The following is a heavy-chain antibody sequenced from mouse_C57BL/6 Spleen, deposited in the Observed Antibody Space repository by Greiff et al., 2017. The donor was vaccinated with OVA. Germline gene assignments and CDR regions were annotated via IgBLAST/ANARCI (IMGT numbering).Heavy chain of an antibody. V-gene: IGHV1-66*01. CDR2: IYPGSGNT. J-gene: IGHJ3*01. CDR3: ARYPAWFAY. Sequence: QVQLQQSGPELVKPGASVKISCKASGYSFTSYYIHWVKQRPGQGLEWIGWIYPGSGNTKYNEQFKGKATLTADTSSRTAYMQLSSLTSEDSAVYYCARYPAWFAYWGQGTLVTVSA. CDR1: GYSFTSYY. D-gene: IGHD5-1*01.